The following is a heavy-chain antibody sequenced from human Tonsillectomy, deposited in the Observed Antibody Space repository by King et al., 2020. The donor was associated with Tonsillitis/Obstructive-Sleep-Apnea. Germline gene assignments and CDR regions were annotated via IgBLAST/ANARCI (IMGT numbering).Heavy chain of an antibody. V-gene: IGHV3-48*03. D-gene: IGHD3-16*01. CDR1: GFTFSSYE. Sequence: EVQLVESGGGLVQPGGSLRVSCAASGFTFSSYEMNWVRQAPGKGLEGVSYISSSGSTIYYAESVKGRLTISRDNAKNSLYLQMNSLRAEDTAVYHCASSRFGGWFDPWGQGTLVTVSS. J-gene: IGHJ5*02. CDR3: ASSRFGGWFDP. CDR2: ISSSGSTI.